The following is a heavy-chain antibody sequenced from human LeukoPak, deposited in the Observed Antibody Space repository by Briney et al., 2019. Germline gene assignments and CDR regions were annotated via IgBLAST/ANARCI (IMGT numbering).Heavy chain of an antibody. CDR2: VHHTGST. CDR1: GYSISRGYY. CDR3: ARDWGFGDSEDWFDS. D-gene: IGHD3-10*01. V-gene: IGHV4-38-2*02. Sequence: SETLSLTCNVSGYSISRGYYWGWIRQPPGKGLEWIGSVHHTGSTYYNPSLRSRVSISMDKSTNHISLEVTSVTAADTAVYYCARDWGFGDSEDWFDSWGQGTLVTVSS. J-gene: IGHJ5*01.